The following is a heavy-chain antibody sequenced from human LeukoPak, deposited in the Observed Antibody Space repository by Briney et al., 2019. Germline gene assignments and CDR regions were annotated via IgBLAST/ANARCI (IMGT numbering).Heavy chain of an antibody. CDR1: GDSISSSTW. D-gene: IGHD4-17*01. CDR3: AKDLGRTVTSGY. CDR2: IYHSGIA. V-gene: IGHV4-4*02. J-gene: IGHJ4*02. Sequence: SETLSLTCGVSGDSISSSTWWNWVRQPPGKGLEWIGEIYHSGIANYNPSLKSRVTILVDKSKNQFSLRLSSVTAADTAVYYCAKDLGRTVTSGYWGQGTLVTVSS.